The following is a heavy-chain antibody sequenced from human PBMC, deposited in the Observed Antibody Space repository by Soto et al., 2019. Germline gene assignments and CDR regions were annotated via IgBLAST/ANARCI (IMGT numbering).Heavy chain of an antibody. CDR2: IHWNDDK. Sequence: SCPTLVNPTQTLTLTCSFSGFSLSVYGVRXIWFRQPPGETLEWLALIHWNDDKRYSPYLKSRLTITKDTSKNQVVLTLTNLDPLDTGTYFCAHTKDSSGFLTSWGQGILVTVCS. J-gene: IGHJ5*02. D-gene: IGHD3-22*01. V-gene: IGHV2-5*01. CDR1: GFSLSVYGVR. CDR3: AHTKDSSGFLTS.